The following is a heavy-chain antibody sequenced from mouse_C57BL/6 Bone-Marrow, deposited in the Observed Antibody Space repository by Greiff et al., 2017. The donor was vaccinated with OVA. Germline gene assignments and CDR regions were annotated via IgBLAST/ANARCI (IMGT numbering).Heavy chain of an antibody. CDR2: INSDGGST. D-gene: IGHD2-5*01. V-gene: IGHV5-2*01. CDR3: ASYYSNYEWFAY. CDR1: EYEFPSHD. Sequence: EVKLVESGGGLVQPGESLKLSCESNEYEFPSHDMSWVRKTPEKRLELVAAINSDGGSTYYPDTMESRFIISRDNTKKTLYLQMSSLRSEDAALYYCASYYSNYEWFAYWGKGTLVTVSA. J-gene: IGHJ3*01.